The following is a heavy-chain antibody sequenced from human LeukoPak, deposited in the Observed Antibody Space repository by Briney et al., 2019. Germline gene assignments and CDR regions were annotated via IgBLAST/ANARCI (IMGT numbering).Heavy chain of an antibody. J-gene: IGHJ4*02. Sequence: SETLSLTCTVSGGSISSYYLSWIRQPPGKGLEWIGYIYYSGSTNYNPSLKSRVTISVDTSKNQFSLKLSSVTAADTAVYYCASTRIWSFFDYWGQGTLATVSS. CDR3: ASTRIWSFFDY. D-gene: IGHD3-3*01. V-gene: IGHV4-59*01. CDR2: IYYSGST. CDR1: GGSISSYY.